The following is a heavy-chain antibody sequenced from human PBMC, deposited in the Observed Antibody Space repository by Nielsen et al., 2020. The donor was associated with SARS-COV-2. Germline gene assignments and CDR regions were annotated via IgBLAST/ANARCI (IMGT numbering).Heavy chain of an antibody. V-gene: IGHV1-18*01. D-gene: IGHD6-13*01. Sequence: WVRQAPGQGLEWMGWISAYNGNTNYAQKLQGRVTMTTDTSTSTAYMGLRSLRSDDTAVYYCARDHSSSWYDDYYCGMDVWGQGTTVTVSS. CDR2: ISAYNGNT. J-gene: IGHJ6*02. CDR3: ARDHSSSWYDDYYCGMDV.